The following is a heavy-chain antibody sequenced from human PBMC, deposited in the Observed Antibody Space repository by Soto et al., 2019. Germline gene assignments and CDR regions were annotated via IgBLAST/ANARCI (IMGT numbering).Heavy chain of an antibody. CDR2: IIPILGIA. J-gene: IGHJ3*02. Sequence: SVKVSCKASGGTFSSYTISWVRQAPGQGLEWMGRIIPILGIANYAQKFQGGVTITADKSTSTAYMELSSLRSEDIAVYYCARGSWYGDESDAFDIWGQGTMVTVSS. CDR1: GGTFSSYT. D-gene: IGHD4-17*01. V-gene: IGHV1-69*02. CDR3: ARGSWYGDESDAFDI.